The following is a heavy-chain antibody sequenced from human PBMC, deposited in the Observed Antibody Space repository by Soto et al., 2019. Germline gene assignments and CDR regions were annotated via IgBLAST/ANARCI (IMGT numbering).Heavy chain of an antibody. J-gene: IGHJ4*02. CDR2: IKSKTDGGTT. V-gene: IGHV3-15*01. Sequence: EVQLVESGGGLVKPGGSLRLSCAASGFTFSNAWMSWVRQAPGKGLEWVGRIKSKTDGGTTDYAAPVKGRFTISRDDSKNTLYLQINSLKTEDTAVYYCTTGGEVVAAIVDYWGQGTLVTVSS. CDR3: TTGGEVVAAIVDY. CDR1: GFTFSNAW. D-gene: IGHD2-15*01.